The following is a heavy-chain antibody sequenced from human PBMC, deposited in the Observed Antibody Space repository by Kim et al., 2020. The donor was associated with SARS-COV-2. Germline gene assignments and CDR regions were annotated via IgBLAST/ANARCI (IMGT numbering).Heavy chain of an antibody. Sequence: SETLSLTCAVYGGSFSGYYWSWIRQPPGKGLEWIGEINHSGSTNYNPSLKSRVTISVDTSKNQFSLKLSSVTAADTAVYYCARQSGHIAVAGTDFDYWGQGTLVTVSS. J-gene: IGHJ4*02. CDR3: ARQSGHIAVAGTDFDY. V-gene: IGHV4-34*01. CDR2: INHSGST. D-gene: IGHD6-19*01. CDR1: GGSFSGYY.